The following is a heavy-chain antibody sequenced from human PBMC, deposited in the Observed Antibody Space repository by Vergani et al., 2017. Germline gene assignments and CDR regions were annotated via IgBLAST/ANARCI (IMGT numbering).Heavy chain of an antibody. CDR2: IVHTGRP. CDR1: GGSFTSYH. CDR3: ARVNTETNGHLYYCYYMDV. Sequence: QVQLQQWGGGLLKPSETLSLTCVVNGGSFTSYHWTWIRQSPGEGLEWVGDIVHTGRPDYNPSLKSRLTMSVDKSRNQFSLTLNSVPATDTAIYFCARVNTETNGHLYYCYYMDVWGQGTAVTVS. J-gene: IGHJ6*03. D-gene: IGHD4-11*01. V-gene: IGHV4-34*12.